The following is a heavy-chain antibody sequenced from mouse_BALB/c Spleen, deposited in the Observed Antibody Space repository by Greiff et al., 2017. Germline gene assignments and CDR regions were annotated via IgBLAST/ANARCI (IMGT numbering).Heavy chain of an antibody. V-gene: IGHV4-1*02. Sequence: EVKLLESGGGLVQPGGSLKLSCAASGFDFSRYWMSWVRQAPGKGLEWIGEINPDSSTINYTPSLKDKFIISRDNAKNTLYLQMSKVRSEDTALYYCATLHYYGYYAMDYWGQGTSVTVSS. CDR3: ATLHYYGYYAMDY. CDR1: GFDFSRYW. CDR2: INPDSSTI. J-gene: IGHJ4*01. D-gene: IGHD1-2*01.